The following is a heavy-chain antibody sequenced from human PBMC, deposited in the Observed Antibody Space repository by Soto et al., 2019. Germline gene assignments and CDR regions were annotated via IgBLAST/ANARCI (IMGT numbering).Heavy chain of an antibody. CDR1: GYTFTNYD. Sequence: QVQLVQSGAEVKKPGASVKVSCKASGYTFTNYDINWVRQAPGQGLEWMGWMDPNSGNTDYAQKFQGRVTITRNTSICTAYLELSSLSSEDTAVYYCARGRGWRDYWGQGTLVTVSS. CDR2: MDPNSGNT. D-gene: IGHD6-19*01. CDR3: ARGRGWRDY. J-gene: IGHJ4*02. V-gene: IGHV1-8*01.